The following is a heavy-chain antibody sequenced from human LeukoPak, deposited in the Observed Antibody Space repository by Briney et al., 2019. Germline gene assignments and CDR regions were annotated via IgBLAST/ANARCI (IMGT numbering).Heavy chain of an antibody. Sequence: TVKLSCKASGYPFTGYYMHWAPHPPGQALEWMAWNNPNSGGTYYAQNSHDRLTMTRHTSISTAYMELSRLRSDDTAIYYCARANALYCSSTSCLFDYWGQGTLVAVSS. CDR1: GYPFTGYY. D-gene: IGHD2-2*01. J-gene: IGHJ4*02. CDR2: NNPNSGGT. V-gene: IGHV1-2*02. CDR3: ARANALYCSSTSCLFDY.